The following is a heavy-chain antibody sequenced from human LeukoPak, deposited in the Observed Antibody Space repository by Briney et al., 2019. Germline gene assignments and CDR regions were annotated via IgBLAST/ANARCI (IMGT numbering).Heavy chain of an antibody. D-gene: IGHD1-26*01. J-gene: IGHJ5*02. CDR2: IIPIFGTA. CDR3: ARKWELRGVWFDP. CDR1: GYTFTSYG. V-gene: IGHV1-69*05. Sequence: SVKDSCKASGYTFTSYGISWVRQAPGQGLEWMGGIIPIFGTANYAQKFQGRVTITTDESTSTAYMELSSLRSEDTAVYYCARKWELRGVWFDPWGQGTLVTVSS.